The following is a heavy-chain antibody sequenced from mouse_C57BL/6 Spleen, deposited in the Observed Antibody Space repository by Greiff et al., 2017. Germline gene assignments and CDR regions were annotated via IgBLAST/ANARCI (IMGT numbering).Heavy chain of an antibody. D-gene: IGHD1-1*01. Sequence: VQLQQPGAELVKPGASVKMSCTASGFTFTSYWITWVKQRPGQGLEWIGDIYPGSGSTNYNEKFKGKATLTVDTSSSTTYMKLSSLTSADASVYSCAIPDGSRVDYWGQGTSVTVSS. J-gene: IGHJ4*01. CDR1: GFTFTSYW. CDR3: AIPDGSRVDY. V-gene: IGHV1-55*01. CDR2: IYPGSGST.